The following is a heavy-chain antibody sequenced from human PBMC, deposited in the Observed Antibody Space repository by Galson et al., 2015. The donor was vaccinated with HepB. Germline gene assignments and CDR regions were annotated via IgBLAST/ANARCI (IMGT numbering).Heavy chain of an antibody. D-gene: IGHD2-2*01. J-gene: IGHJ5*02. V-gene: IGHV3-21*01. Sequence: SPRLSCAASGFTFISYSMNWVRQAPGKGLEWVSSITSDSDYIYYADSVKGRFTISRDNAKNSLFLQMNSLRVEDAAVYYCARTGSSTTILRNSWFDPWGQGILVTVSS. CDR2: ITSDSDYI. CDR3: ARTGSSTTILRNSWFDP. CDR1: GFTFISYS.